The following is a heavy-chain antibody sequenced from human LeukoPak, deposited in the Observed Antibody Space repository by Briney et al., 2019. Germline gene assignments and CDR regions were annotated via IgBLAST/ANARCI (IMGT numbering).Heavy chain of an antibody. CDR1: GGTFSSYA. D-gene: IGHD3-10*01. CDR3: ARFRAGVGEPYGDY. J-gene: IGHJ4*02. Sequence: SVKVSCKASGGTFSSYAISWVRQAPGQGLEWMGGIIPIFGTANYAQKFQGRVTITADESTSTAYMELSSLRSDDTAVYYCARFRAGVGEPYGDYWGQGTLVTVSS. V-gene: IGHV1-69*13. CDR2: IIPIFGTA.